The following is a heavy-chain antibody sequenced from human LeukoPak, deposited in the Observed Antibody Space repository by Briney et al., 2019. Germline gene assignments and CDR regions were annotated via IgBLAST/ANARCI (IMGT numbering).Heavy chain of an antibody. CDR1: GDTFSTYV. CDR3: ASGRQLTIYGMETFYFHH. J-gene: IGHJ4*02. Sequence: SVKVSGKPSGDTFSTYVINWVRQAPGQGLEWMGGILPVFGSPLYAQKFQGRVTISTDESTATASMELSNLQSEDTAFYYCASGRQLTIYGMETFYFHHWGRGTLVTVSS. D-gene: IGHD3-3*01. CDR2: ILPVFGSP. V-gene: IGHV1-69*05.